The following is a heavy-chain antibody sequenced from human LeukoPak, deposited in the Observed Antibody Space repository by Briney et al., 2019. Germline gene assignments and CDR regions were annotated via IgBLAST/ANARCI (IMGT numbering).Heavy chain of an antibody. V-gene: IGHV3-48*04. Sequence: GGSLRLSCAASGFTFSSYAMSWVRQAPGKGLEWVSYISYSGDTIYYADSVKGRSTVSRDNAKNSLYLQMNSLRAEDTAVYYCARDWADYYYGSGSYYNAHYYYGMDVWGQGTTVTVSS. CDR2: ISYSGDTI. J-gene: IGHJ6*02. D-gene: IGHD3-10*01. CDR1: GFTFSSYA. CDR3: ARDWADYYYGSGSYYNAHYYYGMDV.